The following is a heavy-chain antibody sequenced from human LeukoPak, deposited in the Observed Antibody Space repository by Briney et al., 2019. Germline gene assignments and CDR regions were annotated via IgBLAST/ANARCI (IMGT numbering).Heavy chain of an antibody. CDR3: ARDVAVYYYYYGMDV. CDR2: ISYDGSNK. J-gene: IGHJ6*02. D-gene: IGHD2-15*01. Sequence: PGGSLRLSCAASGFTFSSYAMHWVRQAPGKGLEWVAVISYDGSNKYYADSVKGRFTISRDNSKNTLYLQMNSLRAEDTAVYYCARDVAVYYYYYGMDVWGQGTTVTVSS. CDR1: GFTFSSYA. V-gene: IGHV3-30-3*01.